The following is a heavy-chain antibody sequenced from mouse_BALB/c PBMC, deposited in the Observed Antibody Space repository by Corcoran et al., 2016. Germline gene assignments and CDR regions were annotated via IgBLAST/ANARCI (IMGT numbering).Heavy chain of an antibody. J-gene: IGHJ3*01. D-gene: IGHD1-1*01. CDR1: GYTFSSYW. Sequence: QVQLQQSGAELMKPGASVKISCKATGYTFSSYWIEWVEQRPGHGLAWIGEILPGSGSTNYNEKFKGKATFTADTSSNTAYMQLSSLTSEDSAVYYCARDYYGSSSLCAYWGQGTLVTVSA. V-gene: IGHV1-9*01. CDR2: ILPGSGST. CDR3: ARDYYGSSSLCAY.